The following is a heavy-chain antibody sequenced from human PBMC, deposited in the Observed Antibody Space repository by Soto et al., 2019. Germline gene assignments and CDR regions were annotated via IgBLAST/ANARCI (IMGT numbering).Heavy chain of an antibody. D-gene: IGHD3-10*01. J-gene: IGHJ4*02. CDR2: ISWNSGSI. CDR3: VKDNRGSY. V-gene: IGHV3-9*01. Sequence: GGSLRLSCAASGFTFDDYAMHWVRQAPGKGLEWVSGISWNSGSIGYVDSVKGRFTISRDNAKNSLYLQMNSLRAEDTAVYYCVKDNRGSYWGQGTLVTVSS. CDR1: GFTFDDYA.